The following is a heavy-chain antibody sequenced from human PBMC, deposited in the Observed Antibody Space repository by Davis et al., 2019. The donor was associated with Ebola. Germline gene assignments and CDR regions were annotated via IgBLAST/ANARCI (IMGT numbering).Heavy chain of an antibody. CDR2: IKSDGSTI. J-gene: IGHJ1*01. D-gene: IGHD5-24*01. CDR3: SRVDGYTQVEYFQH. V-gene: IGHV3-74*01. CDR1: GFTFSNSW. Sequence: HTGGSLRLSCAASGFTFSNSWMHWARQAPGEGLVWVSAIKSDGSTITYADSVKGRFTISRHNSKNTLYLQMNSLRAEDTAVYYCSRVDGYTQVEYFQHWGQGTLVTVSS.